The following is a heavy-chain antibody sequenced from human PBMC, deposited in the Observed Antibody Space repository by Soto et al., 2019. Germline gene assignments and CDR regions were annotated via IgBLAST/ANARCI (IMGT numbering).Heavy chain of an antibody. J-gene: IGHJ6*02. CDR2: ISGSNIYT. V-gene: IGHV3-11*06. CDR1: GFTFGDYY. Sequence: GGSLRLSCAASGFTFGDYYMSWIRQAPGKGLEWISYISGSNIYTNYADSVKGRFTISRDNANNSLYLQMDSLRVEDTAVYYCARDGGEVIPAAIGGGYGMDVWGQGTTVTASS. D-gene: IGHD2-2*01. CDR3: ARDGGEVIPAAIGGGYGMDV.